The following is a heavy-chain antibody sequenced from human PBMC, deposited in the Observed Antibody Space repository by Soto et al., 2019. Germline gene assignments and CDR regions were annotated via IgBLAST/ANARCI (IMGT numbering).Heavy chain of an antibody. Sequence: SVKVSCKASGGTFSSYAISWVRQAPGQGLEWMGGIIPIFGTANYAQKFQGRVTITADESTSTAYMELSSLRSEDTAVYYCARDTADFWSGPKGWFDPWGQGTLVTVS. CDR2: IIPIFGTA. D-gene: IGHD3-3*01. CDR3: ARDTADFWSGPKGWFDP. J-gene: IGHJ5*02. CDR1: GGTFSSYA. V-gene: IGHV1-69*13.